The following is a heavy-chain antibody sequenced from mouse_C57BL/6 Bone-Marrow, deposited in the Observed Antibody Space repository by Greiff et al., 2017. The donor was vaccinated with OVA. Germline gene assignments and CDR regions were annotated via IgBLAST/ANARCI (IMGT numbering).Heavy chain of an antibody. CDR2: IYPGNSDT. D-gene: IGHD5-1*01. J-gene: IGHJ3*01. V-gene: IGHV1-5*01. Sequence: VQLQQSGTVLARPGASVKMSCKTSGYTFTSYWMHWVKQRPGQGLEWIGAIYPGNSDTSYNQKFKGKAKLTAVTSASTAYMELSSLTNEDSAVYYCTRQGTYVPPWFAYWGQGTLVTVSA. CDR1: GYTFTSYW. CDR3: TRQGTYVPPWFAY.